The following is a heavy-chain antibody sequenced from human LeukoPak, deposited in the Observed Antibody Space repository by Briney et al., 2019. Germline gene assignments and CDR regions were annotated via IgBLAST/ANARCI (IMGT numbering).Heavy chain of an antibody. CDR3: ASYSYGTDTFDY. CDR2: IYPGDSDT. Sequence: GESLKISCKGSGYIFTSYWIGWVRQLLGKGLKWTGIIYPGDSDTRYSPSFQGQVTISADKSISTAYLQWSSLKASDTAMYYCASYSYGTDTFDYWGQGTLVTVSS. V-gene: IGHV5-51*01. J-gene: IGHJ4*02. D-gene: IGHD5-18*01. CDR1: GYIFTSYW.